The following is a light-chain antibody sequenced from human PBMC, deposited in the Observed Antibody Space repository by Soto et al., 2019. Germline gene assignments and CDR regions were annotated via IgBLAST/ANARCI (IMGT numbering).Light chain of an antibody. V-gene: IGKV3-11*01. J-gene: IGKJ4*01. Sequence: EIVLTQSPATLSLSPGERGTLSCRASRSVGTYLAWYQHKPGQAPRLLIYDASSRATGIPARFSGSGSGTDFTLTITTLEPGDFAVYYCQQRSDWPLTFGGGATVEIK. CDR2: DAS. CDR1: RSVGTY. CDR3: QQRSDWPLT.